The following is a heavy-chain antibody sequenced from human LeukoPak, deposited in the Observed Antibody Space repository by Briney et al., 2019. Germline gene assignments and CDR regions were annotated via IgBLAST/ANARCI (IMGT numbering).Heavy chain of an antibody. Sequence: SVKVSCKAAGGTFSSYSFAWVRQAPGQGLEWMGRIVPRFMRTDYAQKFWGRLTIIADTSTDVVFMELSSLSSEDTAVYFCARWAGYCETVNCPYYLDFWGQGVLVTVSS. J-gene: IGHJ4*02. CDR1: GGTFSSYS. D-gene: IGHD2-15*01. V-gene: IGHV1-69*02. CDR2: IVPRFMRT. CDR3: ARWAGYCETVNCPYYLDF.